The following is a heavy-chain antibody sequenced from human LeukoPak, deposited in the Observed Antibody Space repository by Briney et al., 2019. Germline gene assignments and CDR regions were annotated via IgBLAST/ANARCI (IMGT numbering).Heavy chain of an antibody. J-gene: IGHJ6*03. CDR3: ARGDSSENYYMDV. Sequence: ASVKVSCKASGYTFTGNYMHWVRQAPGQGLEWMGWINPNSGGTNYAQKFQGRVTMTRDTSISTAYMELSRLRSDDTAVYYCARGDSSENYYMDVWGKGTTVTVSS. CDR1: GYTFTGNY. D-gene: IGHD3-10*01. V-gene: IGHV1-2*02. CDR2: INPNSGGT.